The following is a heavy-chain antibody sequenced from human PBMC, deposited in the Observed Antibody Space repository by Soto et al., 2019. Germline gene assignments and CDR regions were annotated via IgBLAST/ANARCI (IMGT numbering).Heavy chain of an antibody. Sequence: QLQLRESGPGLVQPAQTLSLTCTVAGGSITGGFSYWTWVRQHPGKGLEWVGHIYYSGTAYYNPSLKSRVALSVDPSHNRFSLKLSSVTAADTAIYFCARSLPGGTVFDMDIWGEGTTVTVSS. CDR1: GGSITGGFSY. J-gene: IGHJ6*03. D-gene: IGHD1-26*01. CDR2: IYYSGTA. CDR3: ARSLPGGTVFDMDI. V-gene: IGHV4-31*03.